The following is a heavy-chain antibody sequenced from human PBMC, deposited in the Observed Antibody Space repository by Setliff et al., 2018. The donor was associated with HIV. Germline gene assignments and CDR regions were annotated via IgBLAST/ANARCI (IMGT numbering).Heavy chain of an antibody. CDR3: ARLDDSGSYYENAFDI. D-gene: IGHD1-26*01. CDR1: GASISSYY. Sequence: SETLSLTCTVSGASISSYYWSWIRQPPGKGLEWIGYIYSSGSTNPNPSLRSRLTMLIDTSGDYFSLNLRSVTAADTAVYYCARLDDSGSYYENAFDIWGQGAMVTVSS. V-gene: IGHV4-59*01. CDR2: IYSSGST. J-gene: IGHJ3*02.